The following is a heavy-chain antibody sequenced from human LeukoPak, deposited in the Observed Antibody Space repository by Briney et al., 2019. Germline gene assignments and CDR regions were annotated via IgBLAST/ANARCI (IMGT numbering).Heavy chain of an antibody. CDR2: INPSGGST. Sequence: ASVKVSCKASGYTFTSYYMHWVRQAPGQGLEWMGIINPSGGSTSYAQKFQGRVTMTRDTSTSTVYMELSSLRSEDTAVYYCARCGDCGEAEADAVSDYWGQGTLVTVSS. CDR1: GYTFTSYY. D-gene: IGHD2-21*01. J-gene: IGHJ4*02. CDR3: ARCGDCGEAEADAVSDY. V-gene: IGHV1-46*01.